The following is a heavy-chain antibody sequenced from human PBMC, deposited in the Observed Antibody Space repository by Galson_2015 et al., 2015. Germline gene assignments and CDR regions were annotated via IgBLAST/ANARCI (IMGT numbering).Heavy chain of an antibody. V-gene: IGHV3-7*01. CDR1: GFTFSSYW. CDR2: IKQDGSER. CDR3: ARDSIAAPFDY. J-gene: IGHJ4*02. Sequence: SLRLSCAASGFTFSSYWMSWVRQAPGKGLEWVANIKQDGSERYYVDSVKGRFTISRDNAKNSLYLQMNSLRAEDTAVYYCARDSIAAPFDYWGQGTLVTVSS. D-gene: IGHD6-6*01.